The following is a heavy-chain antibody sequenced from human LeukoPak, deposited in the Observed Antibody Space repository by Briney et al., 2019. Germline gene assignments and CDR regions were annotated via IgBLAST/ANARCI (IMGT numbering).Heavy chain of an antibody. Sequence: ASVKVSCKASGYTFTAYYMHWVRQAPGQGLEWMGWINPNSGGTNYAQKFQGWVTMTRDTSISTAYMELTRLKSDDTAVYYCARGYWGYDSWGQGNLVTVSS. CDR3: ARGYWGYDS. CDR1: GYTFTAYY. V-gene: IGHV1-2*04. D-gene: IGHD7-27*01. CDR2: INPNSGGT. J-gene: IGHJ4*02.